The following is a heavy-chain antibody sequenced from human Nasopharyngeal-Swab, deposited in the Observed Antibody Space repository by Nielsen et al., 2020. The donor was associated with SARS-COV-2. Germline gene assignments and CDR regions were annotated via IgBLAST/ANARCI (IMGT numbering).Heavy chain of an antibody. J-gene: IGHJ6*02. D-gene: IGHD5-12*01. CDR2: ISGSDYST. CDR1: GFTFNTYA. Sequence: GWSLRLSCAASGFTFNTYAISWVRQAPGKGPEWVSVISGSDYSTKYADSVKGRFTISRDNSKNTVNLQMNSLRAEDTAIYYCAKDRDSGDDSDDYYHYYGMDVWGQGTTVTVSS. CDR3: AKDRDSGDDSDDYYHYYGMDV. V-gene: IGHV3-23*01.